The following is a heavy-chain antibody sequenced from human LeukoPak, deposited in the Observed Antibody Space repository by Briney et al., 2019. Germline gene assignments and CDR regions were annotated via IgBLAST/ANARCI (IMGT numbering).Heavy chain of an antibody. V-gene: IGHV3-21*01. J-gene: IGHJ6*02. CDR1: GFTFSTYS. D-gene: IGHD2-8*01. Sequence: PGGSLRLSCAASGFTFSTYSMNWVRQAPGKGLEWVSAISGDSRFIYQTDSVKGRFTISRDNAKNSLYLQMNSLRAEDTAVYYCARVPLMGKYYDGVGVWGQGTTVTVSS. CDR2: ISGDSRFI. CDR3: ARVPLMGKYYDGVGV.